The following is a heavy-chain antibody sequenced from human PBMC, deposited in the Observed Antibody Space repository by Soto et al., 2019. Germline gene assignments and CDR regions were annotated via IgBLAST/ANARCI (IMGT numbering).Heavy chain of an antibody. CDR3: ARSIQQWFLDVMDV. V-gene: IGHV3-11*01. J-gene: IGHJ6*02. D-gene: IGHD5-18*01. Sequence: QVQLVESGGGLVKPGGSLRLSCAASGFIFSDYYMTWIRQAPGKGLEWVSYISDSGSTTHYADSVKGRFTISRDNAKNSLYLQMDSLRAEDTAVYYCARSIQQWFLDVMDVWDQGTTVTVSS. CDR1: GFIFSDYY. CDR2: ISDSGSTT.